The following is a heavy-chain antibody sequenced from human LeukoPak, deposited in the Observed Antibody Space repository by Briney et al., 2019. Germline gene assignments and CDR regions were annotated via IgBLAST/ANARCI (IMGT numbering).Heavy chain of an antibody. V-gene: IGHV4-34*01. CDR1: GGSFSGYH. J-gene: IGHJ4*02. Sequence: SETLSLTCAVYGGSFSGYHWSWIRQPPGKGLEWIGEINHSGSTNYNPSLKSRVTISVDTSKNQFSLKLSSVTAADTAVHYCGGYCSGGSCRYYFDYWGQGTLVTVSS. D-gene: IGHD2-15*01. CDR3: GGYCSGGSCRYYFDY. CDR2: INHSGST.